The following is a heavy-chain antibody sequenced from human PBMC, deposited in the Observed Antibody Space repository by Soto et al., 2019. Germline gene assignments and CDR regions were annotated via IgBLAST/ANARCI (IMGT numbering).Heavy chain of an antibody. D-gene: IGHD3-3*01. V-gene: IGHV3-66*01. CDR1: GFTVSNLF. CDR2: ISSDGST. Sequence: EIQLVESGGGLVQPGGSLRLSCAASGFTVSNLFVTWVRQAPGKGLEWVSVISSDGSTYYADSVKGRFTISRDNSKNTLYLEMNSLRAGDTAVYYCARDTLGGAYDFRHGGQGTLVTVSS. CDR3: ARDTLGGAYDFRH. J-gene: IGHJ4*02.